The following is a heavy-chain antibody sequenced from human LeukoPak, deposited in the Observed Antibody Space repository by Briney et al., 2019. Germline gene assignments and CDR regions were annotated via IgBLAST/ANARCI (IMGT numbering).Heavy chain of an antibody. Sequence: ASVKVSCKASGYTFTSYYMHWVRLAPGQGLEWTGIINPSGGSTSYAQKFQGRVTMTRDTSTSTVYMELSSLRSEDTAVYYCARGLYYYDSSGYYPNDAFDIWGQGTMVTVSS. CDR3: ARGLYYYDSSGYYPNDAFDI. CDR1: GYTFTSYY. V-gene: IGHV1-46*01. CDR2: INPSGGST. D-gene: IGHD3-22*01. J-gene: IGHJ3*02.